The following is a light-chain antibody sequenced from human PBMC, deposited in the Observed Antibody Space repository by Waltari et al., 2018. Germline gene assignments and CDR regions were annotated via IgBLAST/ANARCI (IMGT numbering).Light chain of an antibody. J-gene: IGLJ1*01. CDR2: DAT. V-gene: IGLV7-46*01. Sequence: QAVVTQEASLTVSPGGTVTLTCGSTTGAVSGGNFPFWFQQKPGQAPKTRIYDATRGRPGPPARFSGSPGGGKAARSLSGAQPEDEADYYGFLSFGADRHVCGTGTKVNVL. CDR3: FLSFGADRHV. CDR1: TGAVSGGNF.